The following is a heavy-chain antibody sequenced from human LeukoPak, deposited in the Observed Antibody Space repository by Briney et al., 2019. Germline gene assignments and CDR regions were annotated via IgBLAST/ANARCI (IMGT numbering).Heavy chain of an antibody. Sequence: GGSLRLSCAASGFTFSSYGMSWVRQAPGKGLEWVSAISGSGGSTYYADSVKGRFTISRDNSKNTLYLQMNSLRAEDTAVYYCAKVIVGVGVPAAMRYYYYYMDVWGKGTTVTISS. D-gene: IGHD2-2*01. CDR1: GFTFSSYG. J-gene: IGHJ6*03. V-gene: IGHV3-23*01. CDR2: ISGSGGST. CDR3: AKVIVGVGVPAAMRYYYYYMDV.